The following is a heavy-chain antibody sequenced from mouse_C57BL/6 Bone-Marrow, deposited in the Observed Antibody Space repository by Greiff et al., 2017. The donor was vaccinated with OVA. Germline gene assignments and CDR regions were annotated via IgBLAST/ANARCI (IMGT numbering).Heavy chain of an antibody. V-gene: IGHV1-39*01. Sequence: LEESGPELVKPGASVKISCKASGYSFTDYNMNWVKQSTGKSLEWIGVINPNYGTTSYNQKFKGKATLTVDQSSSTAYMQLNSLTSEDSAVYYSALIYYGAYWGQGTLVTVSA. CDR3: ALIYYGAY. CDR2: INPNYGTT. J-gene: IGHJ3*01. D-gene: IGHD2-1*01. CDR1: GYSFTDYN.